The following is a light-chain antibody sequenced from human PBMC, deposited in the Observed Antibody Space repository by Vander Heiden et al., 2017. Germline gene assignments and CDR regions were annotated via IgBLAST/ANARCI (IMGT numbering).Light chain of an antibody. Sequence: DIVMPQSPLSLPVTPGEPASISCRSSQSLLHSNGYNYLDWYLQKPGQSPQLLIYLGSNRASGVPDRFSGSGSGTDFTLKISRVEAEDVGVYYCMQALQTPLTFGAGTKVEIK. CDR2: LGS. CDR3: MQALQTPLT. J-gene: IGKJ4*01. V-gene: IGKV2-28*01. CDR1: QSLLHSNGYNY.